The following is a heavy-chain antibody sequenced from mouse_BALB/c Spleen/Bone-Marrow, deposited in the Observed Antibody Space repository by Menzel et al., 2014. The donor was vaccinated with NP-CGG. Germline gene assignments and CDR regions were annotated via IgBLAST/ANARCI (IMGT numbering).Heavy chain of an antibody. CDR3: ARPPYYGNYVDY. V-gene: IGHV1-19*01. J-gene: IGHJ2*01. D-gene: IGHD2-10*01. CDR1: GYTFTDYY. CDR2: VNPYNGGT. Sequence: EVQGVESGPELVKPGASVKMSCKASGYTFTDYYMDWVKQSHGESFEWIGRVNPYNGGTSYNHKFKGKATLTVDKSSSTAYMELNSLTSEDSAVYYCARPPYYGNYVDYWGQGTTLTVSS.